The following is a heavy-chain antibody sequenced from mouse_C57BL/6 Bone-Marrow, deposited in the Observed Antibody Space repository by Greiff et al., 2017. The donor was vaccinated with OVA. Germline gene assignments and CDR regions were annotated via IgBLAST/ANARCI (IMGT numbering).Heavy chain of an antibody. J-gene: IGHJ4*01. D-gene: IGHD1-1*01. CDR1: GFNIKDYY. V-gene: IGHV14-2*01. CDR2: IDPEDGET. Sequence: VQLQQSGAELVKPGASVKLSCTASGFNIKDYYMHWVKQRTEQGLEWIGRIDPEDGETKYAPKLQGKATIPADTSSNTAYLQLSSLTSEDTAVYYCAPFITTASDYWGQGTSVTVSS. CDR3: APFITTASDY.